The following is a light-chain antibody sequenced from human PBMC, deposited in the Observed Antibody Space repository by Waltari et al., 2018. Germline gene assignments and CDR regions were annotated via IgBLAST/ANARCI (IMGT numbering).Light chain of an antibody. J-gene: IGKJ2*01. CDR1: QTISKNY. CDR2: GSS. V-gene: IGKV3-20*01. CDR3: QQYGSSVLYT. Sequence: IVLTQSPGTLSLSPGESATLSCRASQTISKNYLAWYQQKPGQAPRLLIYGSSSRAAGIPDRFSGSGSATYFTLTISRLEPDDFAMYYCQQYGSSVLYTFGQGTKLEIK.